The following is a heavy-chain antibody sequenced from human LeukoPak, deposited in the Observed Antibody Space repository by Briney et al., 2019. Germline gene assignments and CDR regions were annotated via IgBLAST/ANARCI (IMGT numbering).Heavy chain of an antibody. V-gene: IGHV3-15*01. CDR2: IKGKRDGETT. Sequence: YPGGPLRLSCAGSGFNFQYAWMTWVRQAPGKVPEWVGRIKGKRDGETTDYTTLVKSRFSISRDDSKNTVYLQMNSLRTEDTAVYYCTSLVGSPTYWGQGTLVAVSS. D-gene: IGHD4-23*01. CDR1: GFNFQYAW. J-gene: IGHJ4*02. CDR3: TSLVGSPTY.